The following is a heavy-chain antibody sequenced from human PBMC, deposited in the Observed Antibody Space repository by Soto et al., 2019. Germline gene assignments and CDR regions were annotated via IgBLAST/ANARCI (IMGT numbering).Heavy chain of an antibody. J-gene: IGHJ4*02. CDR2: IYHTGST. V-gene: IGHV4-30-2*01. CDR1: GGSISSGGFS. Sequence: SETLSLTCAVSGGSISSGGFSWSWIRQPPWKGLECIGYIYHTGSTYYNPSLKSRVTISVDRSKNQFSLRLSSVTAADTAIYYCARATFVRKGYYDASDYYLFDYWGQGXLVTVYS. D-gene: IGHD3-22*01. CDR3: ARATFVRKGYYDASDYYLFDY.